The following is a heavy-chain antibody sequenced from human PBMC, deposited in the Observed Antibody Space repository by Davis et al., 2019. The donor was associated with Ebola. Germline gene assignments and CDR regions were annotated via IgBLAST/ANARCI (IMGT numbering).Heavy chain of an antibody. CDR2: IYPGDSDA. Sequence: GESLKISCQYSGYNFATYWIGWVRQMPGKGLEWMGIIYPGDSDARYSPSFQGLVIISADKSVNTASLQWSSLKASDTASYYCARGRYHDPFDIWGQGTMVTVSS. J-gene: IGHJ3*02. CDR3: ARGRYHDPFDI. CDR1: GYNFATYW. D-gene: IGHD1-14*01. V-gene: IGHV5-51*01.